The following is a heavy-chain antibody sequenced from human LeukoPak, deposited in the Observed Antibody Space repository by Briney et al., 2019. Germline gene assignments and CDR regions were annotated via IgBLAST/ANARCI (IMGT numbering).Heavy chain of an antibody. CDR2: ISSSGST. V-gene: IGHV4-61*02. Sequence: PSQTLSLTCTVSGDSISSGDYYWSWIRQPAGKGLEWIGRISSSGSTNYNPSLKSRVTISVDTSKNQFSLKLSSVTAADTAVYYCARDITGSFDYWGQGNLVTVSS. D-gene: IGHD1-14*01. CDR3: ARDITGSFDY. J-gene: IGHJ4*02. CDR1: GDSISSGDYY.